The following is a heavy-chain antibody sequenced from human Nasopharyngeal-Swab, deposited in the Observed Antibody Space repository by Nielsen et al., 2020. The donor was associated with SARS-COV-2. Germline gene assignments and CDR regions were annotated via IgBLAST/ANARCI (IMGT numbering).Heavy chain of an antibody. V-gene: IGHV4-61*01. J-gene: IGHJ4*02. CDR1: GGSISSSSYY. CDR3: ARDYRE. CDR2: IYYSGST. Sequence: LRLSCTVSGGSISSSSYYWSWIRQPPGKGLEWIGYIYYSGSTNYNPSLKSRVTISVDTSKNQFSLKLSSVTAADTAVYYCARDYREWGQGTLVTVSS. D-gene: IGHD1-14*01.